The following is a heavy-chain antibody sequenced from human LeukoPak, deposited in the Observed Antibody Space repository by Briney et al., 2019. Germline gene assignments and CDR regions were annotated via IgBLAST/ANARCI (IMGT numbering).Heavy chain of an antibody. Sequence: GGSLRLSCAASVFTLSSYAMSWLRQAPGKGLEWVSPISDRGNTYHADSVKGRFTISRDNSKNTLYLPMNSLRAEDTAVYYCAKSGYNRFDYWGQGTLVTVSS. D-gene: IGHD5-24*01. J-gene: IGHJ4*02. CDR3: AKSGYNRFDY. CDR1: VFTLSSYA. CDR2: ISDRGNT. V-gene: IGHV3-23*01.